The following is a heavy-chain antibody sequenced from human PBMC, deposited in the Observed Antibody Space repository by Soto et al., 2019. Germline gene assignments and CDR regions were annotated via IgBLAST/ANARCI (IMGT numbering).Heavy chain of an antibody. D-gene: IGHD3-22*01. V-gene: IGHV4-34*01. Sequence: TSETLSLTCAVHVGAFSGYYWSWIRQPPGKGLEWIGEINHSGITNYNPSLKSRVTISVDTSKNQFSLKLSSVTAADTAVYYCATYWYDSSGYQRYYYYGMDVWGQGTTVTVSS. CDR3: ATYWYDSSGYQRYYYYGMDV. CDR1: VGAFSGYY. J-gene: IGHJ6*02. CDR2: INHSGIT.